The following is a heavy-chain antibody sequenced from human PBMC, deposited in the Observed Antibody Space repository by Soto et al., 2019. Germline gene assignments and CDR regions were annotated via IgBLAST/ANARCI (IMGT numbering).Heavy chain of an antibody. CDR1: GISVSSTF. J-gene: IGHJ4*02. Sequence: EVQLVESGGGLVQPGGSLRLSCAVSGISVSSTFMNWVRQAAGKGLEWVAVIHTGGNTFYGDSVKGRFTISRDNSKNMVYLQMTSLRGDDTAVYFCARALVTTPPRTFDYWGQGNLVTVSS. CDR3: ARALVTTPPRTFDY. D-gene: IGHD2-21*02. V-gene: IGHV3-66*01. CDR2: IHTGGNT.